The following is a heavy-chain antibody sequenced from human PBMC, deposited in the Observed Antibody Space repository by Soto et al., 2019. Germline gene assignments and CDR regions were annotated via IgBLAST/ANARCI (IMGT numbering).Heavy chain of an antibody. D-gene: IGHD6-13*01. V-gene: IGHV3-30*03. CDR3: ARSIGGSSYYPPDY. CDR2: LANDESDQ. CDR1: GFTFHGYG. Sequence: QVQLVESGGGVVQPGGSLRLSCAASGFTFHGYGMHWVRQSPGEGLEWVAVLANDESDQYFADSVKGRFTISRDNSKNTLYLQLDSLRPEDTAVYYCARSIGGSSYYPPDYCGQGTLVTVSS. J-gene: IGHJ4*02.